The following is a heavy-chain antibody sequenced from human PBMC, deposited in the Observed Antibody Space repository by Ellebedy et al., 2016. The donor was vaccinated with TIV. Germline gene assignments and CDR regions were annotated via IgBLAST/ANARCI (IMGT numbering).Heavy chain of an antibody. J-gene: IGHJ4*02. V-gene: IGHV3-48*02. D-gene: IGHD4-17*01. CDR2: ISSSSSTI. CDR1: GFTFDDYG. Sequence: GESLKISCAASGFTFDDYGMSWVRQAPGKGLEWVSSISSSSSTIYYADSVKGRFTISRDNAKNSLYLQMNSLRDEDTAVYYCARGGKKTVTTSYWGQGTLVTVSS. CDR3: ARGGKKTVTTSY.